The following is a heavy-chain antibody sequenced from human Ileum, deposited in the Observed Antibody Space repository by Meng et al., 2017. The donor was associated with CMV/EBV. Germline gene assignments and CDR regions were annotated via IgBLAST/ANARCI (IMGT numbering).Heavy chain of an antibody. J-gene: IGHJ4*02. CDR1: GYPYATYA. CDR3: ARVRGGWWFDF. D-gene: IGHD6-19*01. V-gene: IGHV1-3*01. Sequence: SCRTSGYPYATYAIHGVRQAPEQRLEWMEWINLGNDNIKYSQRFQGRVTITKDMSASTAYMELSSLTSEDTAVYYCARVRGGWWFDFWGQGTLVTVSS. CDR2: INLGNDNI.